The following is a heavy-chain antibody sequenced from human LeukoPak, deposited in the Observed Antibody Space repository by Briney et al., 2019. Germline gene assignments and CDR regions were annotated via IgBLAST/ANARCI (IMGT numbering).Heavy chain of an antibody. V-gene: IGHV4-34*01. CDR3: AHGYYDFWSGYYRAFAFDI. D-gene: IGHD3-3*01. CDR1: GGSFSGYY. Sequence: PSETLSLTCAVYGGSFSGYYWSWIRQPPGKGLERIGEINHSGSTNYNSSLNSQVTISVDTSKNQFTLKLSSVTAADSAVYYCAHGYYDFWSGYYRAFAFDIWGQGTMVTVSS. J-gene: IGHJ3*02. CDR2: INHSGST.